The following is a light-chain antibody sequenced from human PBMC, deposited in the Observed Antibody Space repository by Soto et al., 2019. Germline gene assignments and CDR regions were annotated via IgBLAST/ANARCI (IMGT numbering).Light chain of an antibody. CDR2: KAS. J-gene: IGKJ1*01. CDR3: QQQGSSSPWA. CDR1: QSISSW. V-gene: IGKV1-5*03. Sequence: DIQMTQSPSTLSASVGDRLTITCPASQSISSWLAWYQQKPGKAPKLLIYKASSLETGVPSRYSGSGSGTELTLIVSSLQPDDFTSYYCQQQGSSSPWAFGHGTKVE.